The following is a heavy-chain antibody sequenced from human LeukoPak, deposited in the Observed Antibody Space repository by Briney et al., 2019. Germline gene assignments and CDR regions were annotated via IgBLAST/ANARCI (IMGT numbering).Heavy chain of an antibody. CDR3: ARDFFSSGYYSSLGY. V-gene: IGHV4-59*01. J-gene: IGHJ4*02. D-gene: IGHD3-22*01. CDR1: AGSISDYY. CDR2: ISYSGST. Sequence: SETLSLTCTVSAGSISDYYWNWIRQPPGKGLEWIGYISYSGSTNYNPSLKSRVIISVDTSKNQFSLKLSSVTAADTAAYYCARDFFSSGYYSSLGYWGQGTLVIVSS.